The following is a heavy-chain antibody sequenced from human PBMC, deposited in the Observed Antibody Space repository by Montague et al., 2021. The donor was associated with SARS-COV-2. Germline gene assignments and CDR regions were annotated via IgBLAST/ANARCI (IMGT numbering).Heavy chain of an antibody. J-gene: IGHJ6*02. D-gene: IGHD2-8*01. CDR2: IYYIGST. CDR1: GGSISGYY. Sequence: SETLSLTCTVSGGSISGYYWSWIRQPPGKGLEWIGYIYYIGSTKYNPFLESRVTVSVDRSKNQVSLKLSSVTAADTAVYYCARLLRSCTNGVCRTYYYYAMDVWGQGTTVTVSS. CDR3: ARLLRSCTNGVCRTYYYYAMDV. V-gene: IGHV4-59*01.